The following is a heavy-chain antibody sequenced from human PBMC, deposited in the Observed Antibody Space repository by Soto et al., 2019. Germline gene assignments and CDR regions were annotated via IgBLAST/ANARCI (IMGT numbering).Heavy chain of an antibody. D-gene: IGHD3-10*01. CDR3: VKESGYGSGSAADYDY. J-gene: IGHJ4*02. CDR1: GFTFSNYA. V-gene: IGHV3-23*01. Sequence: EVQLLESGGGLVQPGGSLRLSCAASGFTFSNYAMTWVRQAPGKGLDWVSAISGSGGTIYHADSVKGRFTISRDNSKNALYLQMNSLGAEDTAVYYCVKESGYGSGSAADYDYWGQGTLVTVSS. CDR2: ISGSGGTI.